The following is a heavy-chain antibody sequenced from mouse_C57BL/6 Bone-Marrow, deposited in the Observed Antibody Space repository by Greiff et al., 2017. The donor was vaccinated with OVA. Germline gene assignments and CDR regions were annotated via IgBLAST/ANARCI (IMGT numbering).Heavy chain of an antibody. V-gene: IGHV1-64*01. CDR3: ARGGNYCYAMDY. Sequence: VQLQQSGAELVKPGASVKLSCKASGYTFTSYWMHWVKQRPGQGLEWIGMIHPNSGSTNYNEKFKSKATLTVDKSSSTAYMQLSSLTSEDSAVYYCARGGNYCYAMDYWGQGTSVTVSS. CDR1: GYTFTSYW. D-gene: IGHD2-1*01. J-gene: IGHJ4*01. CDR2: IHPNSGST.